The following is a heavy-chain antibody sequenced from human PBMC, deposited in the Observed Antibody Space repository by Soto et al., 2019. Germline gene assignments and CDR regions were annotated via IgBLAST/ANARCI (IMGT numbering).Heavy chain of an antibody. CDR3: ARGNGYYDTSGDFNS. CDR2: GYHRGTS. CDR1: GYSISSGFY. D-gene: IGHD3-22*01. Sequence: PSETLSLTCTVPGYSISSGFYWGWIRQPPGKGLEWIGSGYHRGTSYYNPSLQSRVSISMDTSKNQFSLRLASVTAADTAVYYCARGNGYYDTSGDFNSWGQGALVTVSS. V-gene: IGHV4-38-2*02. J-gene: IGHJ4*02.